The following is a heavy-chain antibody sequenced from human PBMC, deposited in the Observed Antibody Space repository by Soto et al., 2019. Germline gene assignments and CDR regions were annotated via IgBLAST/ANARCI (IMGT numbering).Heavy chain of an antibody. CDR3: ATYGSGSYSPTTFDY. V-gene: IGHV4-31*03. D-gene: IGHD3-10*01. Sequence: QVQLQESGPGLVKPSQTLSLTCTVSGGSISSAGYNWSWIRQHPGKGLEWIGYIYYSGSTYYNPSLKSRVTISVDTSKRQFSLKLSSVTAADTAVYYCATYGSGSYSPTTFDYWGQGTLVTVSS. J-gene: IGHJ4*02. CDR1: GGSISSAGYN. CDR2: IYYSGST.